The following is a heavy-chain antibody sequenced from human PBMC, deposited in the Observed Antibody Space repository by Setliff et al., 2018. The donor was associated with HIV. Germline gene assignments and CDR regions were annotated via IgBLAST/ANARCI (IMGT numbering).Heavy chain of an antibody. J-gene: IGHJ4*02. Sequence: GASVKVSCKASGYTFISYAMHWVRQAPRQGLEWMGWMNPNSGNTGYAQKFQGRVTMTRNTATSTAFMELSSLRSEDTAVYYCARYSNFDYWGQGTLVTVSS. V-gene: IGHV1-8*01. D-gene: IGHD4-4*01. CDR3: ARYSNFDY. CDR2: MNPNSGNT. CDR1: GYTFISYA.